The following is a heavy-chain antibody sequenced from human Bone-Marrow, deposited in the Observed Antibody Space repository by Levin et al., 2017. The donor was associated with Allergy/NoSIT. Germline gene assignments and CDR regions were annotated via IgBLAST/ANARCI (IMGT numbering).Heavy chain of an antibody. V-gene: IGHV3-21*01. CDR1: GFTFSSYS. Sequence: LSLTCAASGFTFSSYSMNWVRQAPGKGLEWVSSISSSSSYIYYADSVKGRFTISRDNAKNSLYLQMNSLRAEDTAVYYCARGLWTRKPLYYGDRDPINFDYWGQGTLVTVSS. CDR2: ISSSSSYI. D-gene: IGHD4-17*01. J-gene: IGHJ4*02. CDR3: ARGLWTRKPLYYGDRDPINFDY.